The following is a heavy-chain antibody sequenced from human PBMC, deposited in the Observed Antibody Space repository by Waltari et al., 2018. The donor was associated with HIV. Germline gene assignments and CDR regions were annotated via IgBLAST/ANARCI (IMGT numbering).Heavy chain of an antibody. D-gene: IGHD1-26*01. V-gene: IGHV3-30*10. J-gene: IGHJ4*02. CDR1: GVTISCCS. CDR3: VIDAVIVGDIPLLAH. Sequence: QVQLVASAGGVVQPGMYLRLSCAVSGVTISCCSLHWVRQAPGKGLEWVALISYDGRNKYYMDSVKGRFTISRDSSKTTVYLQMNSLRPEDTAIYHCVIDAVIVGDIPLLAHWGQGTLVTVSS. CDR2: ISYDGRNK.